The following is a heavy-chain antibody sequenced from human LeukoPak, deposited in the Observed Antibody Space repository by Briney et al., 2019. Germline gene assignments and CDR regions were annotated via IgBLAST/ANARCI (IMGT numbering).Heavy chain of an antibody. CDR3: ARSATDAFDI. Sequence: GGSLRLSCAASGFSFNNYWMHWVRQAPGKGLVWVSHMNGDGSSTSYADSVKGRFTISRDNAKNTLYLQMNRLKAEDTAVYYCARSATDAFDIWGQGTMVTVSS. J-gene: IGHJ3*02. V-gene: IGHV3-74*01. CDR2: MNGDGSST. CDR1: GFSFNNYW.